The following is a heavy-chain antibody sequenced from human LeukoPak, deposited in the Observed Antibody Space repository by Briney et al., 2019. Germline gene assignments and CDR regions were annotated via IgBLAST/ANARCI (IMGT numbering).Heavy chain of an antibody. CDR2: ISAYNGNT. CDR1: GYTFTSYG. CDR3: ARVVPAAMIYYYYGVDV. D-gene: IGHD2-2*01. J-gene: IGHJ6*02. V-gene: IGHV1-18*01. Sequence: ASVKVSCKASGYTFTSYGISWVRQAPGQGLEWMGWISAYNGNTNYAQKLQGRVTMTTDTSTSTAYMELRSLRSDDTAVYYCARVVPAAMIYYYYGVDVWGQGTTVTVSS.